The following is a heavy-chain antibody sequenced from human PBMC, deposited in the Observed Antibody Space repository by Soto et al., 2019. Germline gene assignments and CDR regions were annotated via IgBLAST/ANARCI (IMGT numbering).Heavy chain of an antibody. D-gene: IGHD2-2*01. Sequence: QVQLVESGGGVGQPGTSLRLSCAASGLTFNTYAMNWIRLAPGKGLEWVAVISNDGSNKYYADSVKGRFTISRDNSKNTVYLQMNSLKGEDTGVYYCASGRGYCSESSCSYFDYFQHWGQGALVIGSS. J-gene: IGHJ1*01. V-gene: IGHV3-30*03. CDR2: ISNDGSNK. CDR1: GLTFNTYA. CDR3: ASGRGYCSESSCSYFDYFQH.